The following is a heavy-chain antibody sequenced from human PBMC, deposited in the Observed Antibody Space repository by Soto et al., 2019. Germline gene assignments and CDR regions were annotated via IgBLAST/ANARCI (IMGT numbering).Heavy chain of an antibody. D-gene: IGHD3-22*01. CDR1: GGSISSGDYY. V-gene: IGHV4-30-4*01. Sequence: QVQLQESGPGLVKPSQTLSLTCTVSGGSISSGDYYWSWIRQPPGKCLEWIGYIYYSGSTYYNPSLKSRVTISVDTSKNQFSLKLSSVTAADTAVYYCARDYRPYSSGYYYLDYWGQGTLVTVSS. CDR3: ARDYRPYSSGYYYLDY. CDR2: IYYSGST. J-gene: IGHJ4*02.